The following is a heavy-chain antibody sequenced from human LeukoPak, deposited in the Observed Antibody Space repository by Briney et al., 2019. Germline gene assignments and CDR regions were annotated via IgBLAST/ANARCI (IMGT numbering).Heavy chain of an antibody. CDR3: ARNLYGGNGNVY. V-gene: IGHV4-39*07. J-gene: IGHJ4*02. D-gene: IGHD4-23*01. CDR1: GGSISSSSYY. Sequence: SETLSLTCTVFGGSISSSSYYWGWIRQPPGKGLEWIGSIYYSGSTYYNPSLKSRVTISVDTSKNQFSLKLSSVTAADTAVYYCARNLYGGNGNVYWGQGTLVTVSS. CDR2: IYYSGST.